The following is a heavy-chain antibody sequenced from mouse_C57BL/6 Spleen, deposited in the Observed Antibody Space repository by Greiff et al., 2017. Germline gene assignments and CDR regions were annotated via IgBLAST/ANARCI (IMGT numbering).Heavy chain of an antibody. CDR2: ITHSGET. CDR3: AGDKRLPFAY. CDR1: GFPITSGYY. J-gene: IGHJ3*01. Sequence: VQLVESGPGLVKPSQSLFLTCSITGFPITSGYYWIWIRQSPGKPLEWMGYITHSGETFYNPSLQSPISITRETSKNQFFLQLNAVTTEDTAMYYCAGDKRLPFAYWGQGTLVTVSA. V-gene: IGHV12-3*01.